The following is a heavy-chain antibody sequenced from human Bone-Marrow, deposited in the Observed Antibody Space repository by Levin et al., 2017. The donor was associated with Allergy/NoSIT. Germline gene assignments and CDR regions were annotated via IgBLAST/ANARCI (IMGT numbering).Heavy chain of an antibody. CDR1: GGSFRGYY. D-gene: IGHD3-9*01. V-gene: IGHV4-34*01. Sequence: SQTLSLTCAVYGGSFRGYYWSWIRQPPGKGLEWIGEINHSGSTNYNPSLKSRVTISVDTSKNQFSLKLSSVTAADTAVYYCARAAAYYDILTGYYKGIGAFDIWGQGTMVTVSS. CDR3: ARAAAYYDILTGYYKGIGAFDI. J-gene: IGHJ3*02. CDR2: INHSGST.